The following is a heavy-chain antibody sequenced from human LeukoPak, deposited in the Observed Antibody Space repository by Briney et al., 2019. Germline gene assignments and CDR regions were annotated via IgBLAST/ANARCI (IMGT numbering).Heavy chain of an antibody. CDR2: IYHSGST. CDR3: ASYTDAFDI. Sequence: SETLSLTCTVSGYSISSGYYWGWIRQPPGKGLEWIGSIYHSGSTYYNPSLKSRVTISVDTSKNQFSLKLTSVTAADTAVYYCASYTDAFDIWGQGTMVTVSS. CDR1: GYSISSGYY. D-gene: IGHD3-16*01. J-gene: IGHJ3*02. V-gene: IGHV4-38-2*02.